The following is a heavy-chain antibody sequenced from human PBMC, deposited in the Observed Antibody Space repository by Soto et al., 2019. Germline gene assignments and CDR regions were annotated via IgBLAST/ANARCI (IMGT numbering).Heavy chain of an antibody. CDR1: GYTLTDLS. V-gene: IGHV1-24*01. CDR3: ATFREVWGNWFDP. CDR2: FDPEDGET. J-gene: IGHJ5*02. D-gene: IGHD3-16*01. Sequence: GASVKVSCEVSGYTLTDLSMHWVRQAPGKGLEWMGGFDPEDGETIYAQKFQGRVTMTEDTSTDTAYMELSSLRSEDTAVYYCATFREVWGNWFDPWGQGTLVTVSS.